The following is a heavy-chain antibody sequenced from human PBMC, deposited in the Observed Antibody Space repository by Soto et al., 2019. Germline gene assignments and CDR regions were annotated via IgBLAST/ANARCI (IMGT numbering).Heavy chain of an antibody. Sequence: QLVQSAAEVKQPGESLKISCKGLGYSFTAYWIAWVRQMPGQGLEWMGIIYPDDSRTRYSPSFQGQVTISVDKSISTAYLQWRSLKASDTAVYYCARDLDYGGIIEWADSWGQGTLVTVSS. V-gene: IGHV5-51*01. CDR2: IYPDDSRT. CDR3: ARDLDYGGIIEWADS. J-gene: IGHJ5*01. CDR1: GYSFTAYW. D-gene: IGHD4-17*01.